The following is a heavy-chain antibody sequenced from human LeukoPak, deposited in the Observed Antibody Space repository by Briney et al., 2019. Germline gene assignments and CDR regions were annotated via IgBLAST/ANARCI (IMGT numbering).Heavy chain of an antibody. CDR1: GFTFNDYA. J-gene: IGHJ5*02. V-gene: IGHV3-9*01. D-gene: IGHD3-3*01. Sequence: GGSLRLSCAASGFTFNDYAMHWVRQAPGKGLEWVSVICWDSGSIGYADSVKGRFTISRDNAKNSLYLQMNSLRAEDTALYYCAKDVYYDFWSGSRYNWFDPWGQGTLVTVSS. CDR2: ICWDSGSI. CDR3: AKDVYYDFWSGSRYNWFDP.